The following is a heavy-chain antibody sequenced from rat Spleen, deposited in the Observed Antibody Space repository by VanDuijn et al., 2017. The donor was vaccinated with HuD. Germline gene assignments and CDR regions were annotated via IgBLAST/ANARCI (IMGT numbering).Heavy chain of an antibody. Sequence: EVQLVESGGGLVQPGRSMKLSCAASGFTFSDYYMAWVRQAPTKGLEWVATISYDGSRNYYRDSVKGRFTISRDNTKSTLYLQMASLRSEDTATYYCTTENYWFTYWGQGTLVTVSS. J-gene: IGHJ3*01. D-gene: IGHD1-10*01. CDR1: GFTFSDYY. CDR2: ISYDGSRN. V-gene: IGHV5-20*01. CDR3: TTENYWFTY.